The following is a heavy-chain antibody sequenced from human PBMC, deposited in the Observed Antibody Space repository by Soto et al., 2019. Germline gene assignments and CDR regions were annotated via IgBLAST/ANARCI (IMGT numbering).Heavy chain of an antibody. CDR1: DFILSPST. CDR3: ARDSAFSLAGPIFDF. D-gene: IGHD2-21*01. V-gene: IGHV3-21*01. J-gene: IGHJ4*01. Sequence: EVRLVESGGGLVKPGESLTLSCKGFDFILSPSTIHWVRRAPGKGLEWVSSISSSGHSIDYAASSQGRFTISRDNAKNSVFLPMNRLRAEDTAVYYCARDSAFSLAGPIFDFWGQGTLVTVSS. CDR2: ISSSGHSI.